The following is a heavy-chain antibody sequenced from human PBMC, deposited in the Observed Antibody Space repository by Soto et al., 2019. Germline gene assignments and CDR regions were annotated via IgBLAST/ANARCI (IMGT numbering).Heavy chain of an antibody. CDR2: IIPIFGTA. D-gene: IGHD3-3*01. V-gene: IGHV1-69*01. CDR3: ARAAYYDFWSGYSNFDY. J-gene: IGHJ4*02. Sequence: QGLEWMGGIIPIFGTANYAQKFQGRVTITADESTSTAYMELSSLRSEDTAVYYCARAAYYDFWSGYSNFDYWGQGTLVTVSS.